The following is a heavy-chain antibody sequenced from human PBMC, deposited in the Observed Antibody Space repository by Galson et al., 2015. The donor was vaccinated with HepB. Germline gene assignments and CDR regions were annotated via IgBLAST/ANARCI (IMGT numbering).Heavy chain of an antibody. D-gene: IGHD2-2*01. V-gene: IGHV1-46*01. CDR3: ARAGGRYCSDTRCLGAFDI. J-gene: IGHJ3*02. CDR2: INPSGGST. CDR1: GYTFTNYY. Sequence: SVKVSCKASGYTFTNYYIHWVRQAPGQGLEWTGIINPSGGSTSYAQKFQDRVTMTRDTSTSTVYMELSSLRSEDTAVYYCARAGGRYCSDTRCLGAFDIWGQGTMVIVSS.